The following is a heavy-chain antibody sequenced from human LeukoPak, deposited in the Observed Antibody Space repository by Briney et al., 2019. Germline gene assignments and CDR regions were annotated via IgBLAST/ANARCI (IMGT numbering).Heavy chain of an antibody. Sequence: SETLSLTCAVSGGSISSYYWSWIRQPPGKGLEWIGYIYYSGSTKYNPSLKSRVTISVDTSKNQFSLKLSSVTAADTAVYYCAREGYRSGWENYFDYWGQGTLVTVSS. CDR1: GGSISSYY. CDR3: AREGYRSGWENYFDY. D-gene: IGHD6-19*01. V-gene: IGHV4-59*01. CDR2: IYYSGST. J-gene: IGHJ4*02.